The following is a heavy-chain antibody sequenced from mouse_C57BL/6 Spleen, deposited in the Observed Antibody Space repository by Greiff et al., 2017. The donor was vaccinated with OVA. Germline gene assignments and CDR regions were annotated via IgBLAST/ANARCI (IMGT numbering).Heavy chain of an antibody. CDR1: GYTFTSYW. Sequence: VQLQQPGAELVRPGSSVKLSCKASGYTFTSYWMHWVKQRPIQGLEWIGNIDPSDSETHYNQKFKDKATLTVDKSSSTAYMQLSSLTSEDSAVYYCARRGDGSSRYWYFDVWGTGTTVTVSS. J-gene: IGHJ1*03. CDR2: IDPSDSET. V-gene: IGHV1-52*01. D-gene: IGHD1-1*01. CDR3: ARRGDGSSRYWYFDV.